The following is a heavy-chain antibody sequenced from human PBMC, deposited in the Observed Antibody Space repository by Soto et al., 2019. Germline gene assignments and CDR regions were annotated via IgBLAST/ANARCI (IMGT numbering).Heavy chain of an antibody. CDR1: GFTSSTYA. Sequence: DVQLLESGGGLVQPGGSLRLSCAASGFTSSTYALNWVRQAPGKGLEWVSTISESGGHTYYADSVKGRFTISRDKSKNTLSLQMNSLRAEDTAVYYCARAIVAATMGFDYWGQGTLVTVSS. D-gene: IGHD2-15*01. J-gene: IGHJ4*02. V-gene: IGHV3-23*01. CDR2: ISESGGHT. CDR3: ARAIVAATMGFDY.